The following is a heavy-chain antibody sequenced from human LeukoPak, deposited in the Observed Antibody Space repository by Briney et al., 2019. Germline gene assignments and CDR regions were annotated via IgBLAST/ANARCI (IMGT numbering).Heavy chain of an antibody. Sequence: GASLRLSCAASGFTFSSYVMSWVRQAPGEGLEWVSGISAGGGSTYYADSVKGRFTISRDNSKNTLSLQMNSLRVEDTAVYYCAKIVAHKSYGMDVWGKGTTVTVSS. CDR1: GFTFSSYV. V-gene: IGHV3-23*01. CDR2: ISAGGGST. D-gene: IGHD2-21*01. CDR3: AKIVAHKSYGMDV. J-gene: IGHJ6*04.